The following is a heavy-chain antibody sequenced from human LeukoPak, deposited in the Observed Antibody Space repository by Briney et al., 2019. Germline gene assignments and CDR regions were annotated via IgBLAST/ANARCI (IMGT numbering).Heavy chain of an antibody. D-gene: IGHD2-15*01. CDR2: IYHRGST. V-gene: IGHV4-4*02. J-gene: IGHJ5*02. CDR1: GGSISSSNW. Sequence: SGTLSLTCAVSGGSISSSNWWSWVRQPPGKGLEWIGEIYHRGSTNYNPSLKSRVTISVDKSKNQFSLKLSSVTAADTAVYYCARVGYCSGGSCYAGFGWFDPWGQGTLVTVSS. CDR3: ARVGYCSGGSCYAGFGWFDP.